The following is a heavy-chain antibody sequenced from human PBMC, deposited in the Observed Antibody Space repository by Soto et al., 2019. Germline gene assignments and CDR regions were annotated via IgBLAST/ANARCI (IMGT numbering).Heavy chain of an antibody. J-gene: IGHJ5*02. CDR1: GYSLSGYY. D-gene: IGHD6-13*01. CDR2: INPNSGGT. Sequence: ASVKVSCKASGYSLSGYYLHWVRQAPGQGPEWMGWINPNSGGTKYVQKFQGKVTMTRDTSISTVYLELSRLRSDDTAVYYCARGWGIAAPGPNWFDPWGQGTLVTVSS. V-gene: IGHV1-2*02. CDR3: ARGWGIAAPGPNWFDP.